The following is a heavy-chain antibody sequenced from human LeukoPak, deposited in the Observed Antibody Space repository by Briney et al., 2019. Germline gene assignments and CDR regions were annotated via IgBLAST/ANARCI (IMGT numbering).Heavy chain of an antibody. J-gene: IGHJ4*02. V-gene: IGHV1-46*01. CDR1: GYTFTGYY. Sequence: ASVKVSCKASGYTFTGYYMHWVRQAPGQGLEWLAIINPSGGSTSYAQKFQDRVTVTRDMSTSTVYMELSSLTSEDTAVYYCAKSFDSSGYAYFDYWGQGTLVTVSS. CDR3: AKSFDSSGYAYFDY. D-gene: IGHD3-22*01. CDR2: INPSGGST.